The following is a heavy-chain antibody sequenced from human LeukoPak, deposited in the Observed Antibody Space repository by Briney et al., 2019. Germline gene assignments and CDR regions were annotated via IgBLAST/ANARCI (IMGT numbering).Heavy chain of an antibody. CDR3: AVTVVGAKGQILYFDY. CDR2: IIPIFGTA. CDR1: GGTFSSYA. D-gene: IGHD1-26*01. V-gene: IGHV1-69*06. J-gene: IGHJ4*02. Sequence: GASVKVSCKASGGTFSSYAISWVRQAPGQGLEWMGGIIPIFGTANYAQKFQGRVTITADKSTSTAYMELSSLRSEDTAVYYCAVTVVGAKGQILYFDYWGQGTLVTVSS.